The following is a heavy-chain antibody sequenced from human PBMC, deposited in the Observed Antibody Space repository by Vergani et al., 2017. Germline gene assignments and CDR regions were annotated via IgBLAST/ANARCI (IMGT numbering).Heavy chain of an antibody. Sequence: QVQLQESGPGLVKPSQTLSLTCTVSGGSINSDNYYWSWIRQPAGKGLEWIGRIHTSGSTNYNPSLKSRVTMSKDTSKNQFSLKLTSVTAADTAVYFCARGSCLGGSCYKPLFDYWGQGILVTVSS. J-gene: IGHJ4*02. D-gene: IGHD2-15*01. CDR2: IHTSGST. CDR3: ARGSCLGGSCYKPLFDY. CDR1: GGSINSDNYY. V-gene: IGHV4-61*02.